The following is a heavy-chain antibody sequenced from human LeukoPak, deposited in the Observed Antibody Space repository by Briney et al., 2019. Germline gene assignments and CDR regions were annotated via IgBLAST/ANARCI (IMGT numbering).Heavy chain of an antibody. CDR1: GFTFSSYG. Sequence: GGSLRLSCAASGFTFSSYGMHWVRQAPGKGLEWVSFIRYDGSNEYYADSVRGRFTISRDNSKNTLYLQMNSLRAEDTAVYYCASRRGLSVTSFSNYYYYMDVWGKGTTVTVSS. D-gene: IGHD2/OR15-2a*01. CDR2: IRYDGSNE. CDR3: ASRRGLSVTSFSNYYYYMDV. V-gene: IGHV3-30*02. J-gene: IGHJ6*03.